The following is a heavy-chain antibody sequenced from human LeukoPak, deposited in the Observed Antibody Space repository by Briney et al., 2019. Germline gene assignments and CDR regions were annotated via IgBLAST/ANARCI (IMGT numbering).Heavy chain of an antibody. V-gene: IGHV1-2*06. CDR1: GYTFTGYY. J-gene: IGHJ5*02. Sequence: ASVKVSCKASGYTFTGYYMHWVRQAPGQGLEWMGRINPNSGGTNYAQKFQGRVTMTRDTSISTANMELRRLRSDDTAVYYCAIVGATIGWFDPWGQGTLVTVSS. CDR3: AIVGATIGWFDP. CDR2: INPNSGGT. D-gene: IGHD1-26*01.